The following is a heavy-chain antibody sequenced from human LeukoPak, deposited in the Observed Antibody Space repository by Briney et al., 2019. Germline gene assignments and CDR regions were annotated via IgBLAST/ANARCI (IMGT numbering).Heavy chain of an antibody. CDR2: ISSSGGST. V-gene: IGHV3-23*01. CDR3: AKVPLVTAFKYFDY. J-gene: IGHJ4*02. CDR1: GFTFSSYS. Sequence: GGSLRLSCAACGFTFSSYSMNWVRQAPGKWLEWVSAISSSGGSTYYADSVNGRFTISRDNSKNTLYLQMNSLRAEDTAVYYCAKVPLVTAFKYFDYWGQGTLVTVSS. D-gene: IGHD2-21*02.